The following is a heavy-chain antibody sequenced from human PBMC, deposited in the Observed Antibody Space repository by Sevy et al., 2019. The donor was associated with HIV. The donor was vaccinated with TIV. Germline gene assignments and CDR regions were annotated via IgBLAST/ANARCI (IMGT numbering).Heavy chain of an antibody. CDR2: ISAYNGNT. CDR3: ARVGKSEDYDFSWGAFDI. Sequence: ASVKVSCKASGYTFTSYGISWVRQAPGQGLEWMGWISAYNGNTNYAQKLQGRVTMTTDTSTTTAYMELRSLGSDDTAVYYCARVGKSEDYDFSWGAFDIWGQGTMVTVSS. D-gene: IGHD3-3*01. J-gene: IGHJ3*02. CDR1: GYTFTSYG. V-gene: IGHV1-18*01.